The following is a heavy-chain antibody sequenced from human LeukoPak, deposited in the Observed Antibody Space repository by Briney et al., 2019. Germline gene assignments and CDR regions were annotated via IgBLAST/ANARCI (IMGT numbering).Heavy chain of an antibody. D-gene: IGHD2-2*01. CDR2: ISGSGGST. Sequence: GGTLRLSCAASGFTFSSYGMSWVRQAPGKGLEWVSAISGSGGSTYYADSVKGRFTISRDNSKNTLYLQMNSLRAEGTAVYYCAKSVSVGLYCSSTSCYFDYWGQGTLVTVSS. V-gene: IGHV3-23*01. J-gene: IGHJ4*02. CDR1: GFTFSSYG. CDR3: AKSVSVGLYCSSTSCYFDY.